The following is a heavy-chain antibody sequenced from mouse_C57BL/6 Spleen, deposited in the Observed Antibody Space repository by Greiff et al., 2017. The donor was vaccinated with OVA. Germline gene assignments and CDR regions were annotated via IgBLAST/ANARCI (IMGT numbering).Heavy chain of an antibody. J-gene: IGHJ4*01. Sequence: QESGPGLVKPSQSLSLTCSVTGYSITSGYYWNWIRQFPGNKLEWMGYISYDGSNNYNPSLKNRISITRDTSKNQFFLKLNSVTTEDTATYYCARGPHYGSSYDYAMDYWGQGTSVTVSS. CDR1: GYSITSGYY. V-gene: IGHV3-6*01. CDR2: ISYDGSN. CDR3: ARGPHYGSSYDYAMDY. D-gene: IGHD1-1*01.